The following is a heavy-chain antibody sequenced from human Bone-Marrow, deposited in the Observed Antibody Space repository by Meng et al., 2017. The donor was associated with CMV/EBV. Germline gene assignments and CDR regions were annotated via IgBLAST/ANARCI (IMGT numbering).Heavy chain of an antibody. Sequence: ASVKVSCKASGYTFTNYDITWVRQAPGQGLEWMGWISAYNGNTNYAQKLQGRVTMTTDTSTSTAYMELRSLRSDDTAMYYCARDRGFLASNWFDPWGQGTLVTVSS. CDR1: GYTFTNYD. J-gene: IGHJ5*02. D-gene: IGHD5-12*01. CDR3: ARDRGFLASNWFDP. CDR2: ISAYNGNT. V-gene: IGHV1-18*01.